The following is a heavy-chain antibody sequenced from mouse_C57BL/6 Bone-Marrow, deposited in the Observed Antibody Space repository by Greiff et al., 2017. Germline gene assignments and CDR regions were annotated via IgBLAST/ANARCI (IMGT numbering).Heavy chain of an antibody. Sequence: QVQLKQSGAELVKPGASVKMSCNASGYTFTTYPIEWMKQNHGKSLEWIGNFHPYNDDTKYNEKFKGKATLAVEKSSSTVYLVLSRLTSDDSAVYYCARRGNGYEWFAYWRPWTLVTVSA. J-gene: IGHJ3*01. CDR1: GYTFTTYP. D-gene: IGHD2-2*01. V-gene: IGHV1-47*01. CDR2: FHPYNDDT. CDR3: ARRGNGYEWFAY.